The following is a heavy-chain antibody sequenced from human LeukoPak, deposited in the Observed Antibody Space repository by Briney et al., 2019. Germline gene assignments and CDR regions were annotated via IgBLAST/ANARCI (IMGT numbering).Heavy chain of an antibody. CDR3: TKKEGQWQLLPDFDY. CDR1: GFTFSSDG. Sequence: GGSLRLSCAASGFTFSSDGMHWVRQAPGKGLEWVAVISYDGSNKYYADSVKGRFTISRDNTNNMLYLQMNSLRAEDTAIYYCTKKEGQWQLLPDFDYWGQGALVTVSS. CDR2: ISYDGSNK. D-gene: IGHD1-26*01. J-gene: IGHJ4*02. V-gene: IGHV3-30*18.